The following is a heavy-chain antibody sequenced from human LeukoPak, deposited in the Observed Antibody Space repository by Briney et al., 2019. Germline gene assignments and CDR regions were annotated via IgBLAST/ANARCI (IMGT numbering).Heavy chain of an antibody. V-gene: IGHV3-7*01. CDR3: ARDFRGVAAAEPYNWFDP. CDR2: INQDGSEK. J-gene: IGHJ5*02. CDR1: GFTFSSYW. Sequence: GGSLRLSCAASGFTFSSYWMSWVRQAPGKGLEWVANINQDGSEKYYVDSVKGRFTISRDNAKNSLYLQMNSLRAEDTAVYYCARDFRGVAAAEPYNWFDPWGQGTLVTVSS. D-gene: IGHD6-13*01.